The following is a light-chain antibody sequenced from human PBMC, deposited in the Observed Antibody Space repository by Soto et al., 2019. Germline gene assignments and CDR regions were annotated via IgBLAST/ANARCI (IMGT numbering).Light chain of an antibody. V-gene: IGKV3-11*01. CDR1: QSVSRY. CDR3: QHRTTPFT. CDR2: DAS. J-gene: IGKJ4*01. Sequence: EIVLTQSPATLSLSPGERATLSCRASQSVSRYLAWYQQKPGQAPRLLIYDASNRATGIPVRFSGSGSGTDFTLTISSLEPEDFAVYYCQHRTTPFTFGGGTKVQIK.